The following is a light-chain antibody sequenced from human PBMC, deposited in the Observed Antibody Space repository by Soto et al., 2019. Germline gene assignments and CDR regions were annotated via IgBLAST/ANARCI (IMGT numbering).Light chain of an antibody. V-gene: IGKV1-5*03. Sequence: DIQMTQSPSTLSASVGDRVTITCRASQSISSWLAWYQQKPGKAPKVLIYEASRLESGVPSRFSGSGSGTEFTLTISSLQPDDFATYYCQQYNTNTMYTFGQGTKLEIK. J-gene: IGKJ2*01. CDR2: EAS. CDR1: QSISSW. CDR3: QQYNTNTMYT.